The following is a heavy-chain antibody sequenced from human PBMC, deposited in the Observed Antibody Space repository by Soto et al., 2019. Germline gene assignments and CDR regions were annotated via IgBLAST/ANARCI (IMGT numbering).Heavy chain of an antibody. CDR2: INAGNGNT. CDR1: GYTFTSYA. V-gene: IGHV1-3*01. CDR3: ARDGSPLSALVVVVADTSFYGMDV. D-gene: IGHD2-15*01. Sequence: GASVKVSCKASGYTFTSYAMHWVRQAPGQRLEWMGWINAGNGNTKYSQKFQGRVTITRDTSASTAYMELSSLRSEDTAVYYCARDGSPLSALVVVVADTSFYGMDVWGQGTTVTVSS. J-gene: IGHJ6*02.